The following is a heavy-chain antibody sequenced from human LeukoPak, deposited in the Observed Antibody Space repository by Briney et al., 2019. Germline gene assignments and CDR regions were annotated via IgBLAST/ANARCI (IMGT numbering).Heavy chain of an antibody. J-gene: IGHJ6*03. V-gene: IGHV3-15*01. CDR3: STGYITIFGVAISYYMDV. D-gene: IGHD3-3*01. CDR1: GFTFSSYA. CDR2: VKSKTDGGTT. Sequence: PGGSLRLSCAASGFTFSSYAMHWVRQAPGKGLEWVGRVKSKTDGGTTDYAAPVKGRFIISRDDSDSKNTLYLQMNSLKTEDTAVYYCSTGYITIFGVAISYYMDVWGKGTTVTVSS.